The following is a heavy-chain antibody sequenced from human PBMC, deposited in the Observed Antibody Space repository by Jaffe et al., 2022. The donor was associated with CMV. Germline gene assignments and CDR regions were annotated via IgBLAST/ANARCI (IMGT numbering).Heavy chain of an antibody. CDR1: GFTFDDYA. V-gene: IGHV3-9*01. J-gene: IGHJ5*02. CDR2: ISWNSGSI. Sequence: EVQLVESGGGLVQPGRSLRLSCAASGFTFDDYAMHWVRQAPGKGLEWVSGISWNSGSIGYADSVKGRFTISRDNAKNSLYLQMNSLRAEDTALYYCVKGGIVGATELDWFDPWGQGTLVTVSS. D-gene: IGHD1-26*01. CDR3: VKGGIVGATELDWFDP.